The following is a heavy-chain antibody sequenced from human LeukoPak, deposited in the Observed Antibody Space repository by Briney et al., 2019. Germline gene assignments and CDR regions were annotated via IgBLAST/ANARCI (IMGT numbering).Heavy chain of an antibody. D-gene: IGHD3-10*01. CDR2: INPNSGGT. J-gene: IGHJ4*02. Sequence: GASVKVSCKVSGYTLTELSMHWVRQAPGQGLEWMGWINPNSGGTNYAQKFQGRVTMTRDTSISTAYMELSRLRSDDTAVYYCAREGPGARFDYWGQGTLVTVSS. V-gene: IGHV1-2*02. CDR3: AREGPGARFDY. CDR1: GYTLTELS.